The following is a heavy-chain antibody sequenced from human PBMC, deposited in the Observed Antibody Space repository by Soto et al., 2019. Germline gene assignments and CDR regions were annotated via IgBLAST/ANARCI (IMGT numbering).Heavy chain of an antibody. Sequence: QVQLVQSGAAVRKPGSSMKVSCKSSGGTFSDYAFSWVRQAPGHGLEWMAGIIPLFGTTSYAPRFQGRVTITADESRSTAYMELSSLTSEDTAVSFGASRYCLGISCFGAGDYWGQGTLVTVSS. V-gene: IGHV1-69*12. D-gene: IGHD3-16*01. J-gene: IGHJ4*02. CDR3: ASRYCLGISCFGAGDY. CDR1: GGTFSDYA. CDR2: IIPLFGTT.